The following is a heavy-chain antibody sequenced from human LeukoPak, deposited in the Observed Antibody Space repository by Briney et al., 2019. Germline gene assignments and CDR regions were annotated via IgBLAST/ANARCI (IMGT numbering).Heavy chain of an antibody. CDR1: GGTFISHE. D-gene: IGHD2-15*01. CDR2: ITPIFATA. Sequence: ASVKVSCKTSGGTFISHEINWVRQAPGQGLEWMGGITPIFATANYTQKYQGRVTFSTDESTDTVYIELSSLKSEDTAVYYCATNPLAYCSVDSCHSGSPFDSWGQGTLVTVSS. CDR3: ATNPLAYCSVDSCHSGSPFDS. J-gene: IGHJ4*02. V-gene: IGHV1-69*05.